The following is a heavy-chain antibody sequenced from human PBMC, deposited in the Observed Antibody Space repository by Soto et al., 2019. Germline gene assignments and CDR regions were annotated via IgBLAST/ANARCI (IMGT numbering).Heavy chain of an antibody. Sequence: QVQLVESGGGVVQPGRSLRLSCAASGFTFSSYGMHWVRQAPGKGLEWVAVIWYDGSNKYYADSVKGRFTSSRDNSKNTLYLQMNSLRAEDTAVYYCARVSYGDYGSLDYWGQGTLVTVSS. V-gene: IGHV3-33*01. CDR2: IWYDGSNK. CDR3: ARVSYGDYGSLDY. J-gene: IGHJ4*02. D-gene: IGHD4-17*01. CDR1: GFTFSSYG.